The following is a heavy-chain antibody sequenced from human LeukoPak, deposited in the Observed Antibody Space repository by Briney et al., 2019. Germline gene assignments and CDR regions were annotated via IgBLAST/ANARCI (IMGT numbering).Heavy chain of an antibody. J-gene: IGHJ4*02. CDR2: IYHSGST. CDR3: ARERGGDSGSYYYFDY. Sequence: SETLSLTCTVSGYSISSGYYWGWIRQPPGKGLEWIGSIYHSGSTYYNPSLKSRVTISVDTSKNQFSLKLSSVTAADTAVYYCARERGGDSGSYYYFDYWGQGTLVTVSS. D-gene: IGHD1-26*01. CDR1: GYSISSGYY. V-gene: IGHV4-38-2*02.